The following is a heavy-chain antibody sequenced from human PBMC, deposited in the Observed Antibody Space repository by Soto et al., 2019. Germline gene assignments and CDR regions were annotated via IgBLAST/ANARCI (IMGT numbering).Heavy chain of an antibody. Sequence: EVQLVESGGGLVKPGGSLRLSCAASGFTFSSYSMNWVRQAPGKGLEWVSSISSSSSYIYYADSVKGRFTIYRDNAKNSMYLQMNNLRAEDTAVYYCAREVLTKSGGSMSAKEIDYWGQGTLVTVSS. J-gene: IGHJ4*02. CDR3: AREVLTKSGGSMSAKEIDY. CDR1: GFTFSSYS. D-gene: IGHD2-15*01. CDR2: ISSSSSYI. V-gene: IGHV3-21*01.